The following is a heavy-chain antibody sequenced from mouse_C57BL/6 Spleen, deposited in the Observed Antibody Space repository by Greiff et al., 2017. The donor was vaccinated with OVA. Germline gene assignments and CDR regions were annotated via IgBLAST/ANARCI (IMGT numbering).Heavy chain of an antibody. V-gene: IGHV1-39*01. CDR2: INPGSGGT. J-gene: IGHJ3*01. CDR1: GYSFTDYN. D-gene: IGHD1-1*01. CDR3: ARGDYYGTY. Sequence: VQLKQSGPELVKPGASVKISCKASGYSFTDYNMNWVKQSNGKSLEWIGVINPGSGGTNYNEKFKGKATLTADKSSSTAYMQLSSRTSEDSAVYFCARGDYYGTYWGQGTLVTVSA.